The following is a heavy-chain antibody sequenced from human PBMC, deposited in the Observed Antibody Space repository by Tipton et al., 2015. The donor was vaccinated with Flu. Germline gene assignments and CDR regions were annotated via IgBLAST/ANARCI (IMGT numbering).Heavy chain of an antibody. CDR3: ARGARIPYYFNY. J-gene: IGHJ4*02. CDR1: GASIGSGSYY. Sequence: TLSLTCTVSGASIGSGSYYWSWIRQPAGKGLERIGRMYTNGDTNTNPSLKSRVSISLDTSKNQFSLELSSVTTADTAVYYCARGARIPYYFNYWGPGTLVTVSS. CDR2: MYTNGDT. D-gene: IGHD2-2*01. V-gene: IGHV4-61*02.